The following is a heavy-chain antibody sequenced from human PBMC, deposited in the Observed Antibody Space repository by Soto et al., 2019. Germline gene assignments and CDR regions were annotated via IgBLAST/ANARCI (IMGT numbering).Heavy chain of an antibody. D-gene: IGHD2-2*01. Sequence: ASVKVSCKASGYTFTSYGISWVQQAPGQGLEWMGWISAYNGNTNYAQKLQGRVTMTTDTSTSTAYMELRSLRSDDTAVYYCARGDIVLVPALWFDPWGQGTLVTVSS. CDR3: ARGDIVLVPALWFDP. V-gene: IGHV1-18*01. CDR1: GYTFTSYG. CDR2: ISAYNGNT. J-gene: IGHJ5*02.